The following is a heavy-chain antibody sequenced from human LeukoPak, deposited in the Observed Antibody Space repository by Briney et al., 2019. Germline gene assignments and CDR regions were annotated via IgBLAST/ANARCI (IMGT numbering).Heavy chain of an antibody. CDR1: GFTFSSYA. CDR2: ISGSGGST. Sequence: PGGSLRLSCAASGFTFSSYAMSWVRQAPGKGLEWVSAISGSGGSTYYADSVKGRFTISRGNSKNTLYLQMNSLRAEDTAIYYCAKSNLPYSSGWYYFDYWGQGTLVTVSS. D-gene: IGHD6-19*01. CDR3: AKSNLPYSSGWYYFDY. J-gene: IGHJ4*02. V-gene: IGHV3-23*01.